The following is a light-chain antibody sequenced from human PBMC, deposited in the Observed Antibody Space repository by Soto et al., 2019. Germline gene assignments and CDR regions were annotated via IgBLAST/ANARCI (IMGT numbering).Light chain of an antibody. CDR1: SSDVGGFDY. Sequence: QSALTQPASVSGSPGQSITISCTGTSSDVGGFDYVSWYQHHPGEAPKLIIYDVSNRPSGISYRFSGSKSGNTASLTISGLQAEDEADYYCSSFTSTSTLVFGGGTQLTVL. J-gene: IGLJ2*01. CDR3: SSFTSTSTLV. V-gene: IGLV2-14*03. CDR2: DVS.